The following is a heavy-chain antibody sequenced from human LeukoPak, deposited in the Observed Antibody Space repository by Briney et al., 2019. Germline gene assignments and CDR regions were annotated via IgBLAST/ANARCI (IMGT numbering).Heavy chain of an antibody. D-gene: IGHD1-26*01. CDR3: ARDPYSGNYGAYYYYYMDV. CDR1: GFTFSSYN. V-gene: IGHV3-21*06. J-gene: IGHJ6*03. CDR2: ITSSSSYI. Sequence: GGTLRLSCAASGFTFSSYNMNWVRQAPGKGLEWVSSITSSSSYIYYADSVKGRFTISRDNAKNSLYLQMDSLRVEDTAVYYCARDPYSGNYGAYYYYYMDVWGKGTTVTISS.